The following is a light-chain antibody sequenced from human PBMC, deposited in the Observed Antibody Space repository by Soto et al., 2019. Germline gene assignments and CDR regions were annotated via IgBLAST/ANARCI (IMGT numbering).Light chain of an antibody. V-gene: IGLV2-14*01. Sequence: QSALTQPASVSGSPGQSITISCTETSSDVGDYNYVSWYQQHPGKAPKLMLFDVSNRPSGVSNRFSGSKSGNTASLTISGLQAEEEADYYCSSFTTSSSVVFGGGTKVTVL. CDR1: SSDVGDYNY. CDR2: DVS. J-gene: IGLJ2*01. CDR3: SSFTTSSSVV.